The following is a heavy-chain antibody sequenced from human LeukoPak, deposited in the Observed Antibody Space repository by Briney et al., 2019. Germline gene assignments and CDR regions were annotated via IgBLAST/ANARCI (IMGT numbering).Heavy chain of an antibody. J-gene: IGHJ6*03. D-gene: IGHD3-16*01. CDR2: IIPIFGTA. V-gene: IGHV1-69*13. CDR3: ARDNTMGGHMDV. CDR1: GYTFSGSY. Sequence: SVKVSCKASGYTFSGSYMHWVRQAPGQGLEWMGGIIPIFGTANYAQKFQGRVTITADESTSTAYMELSSLRSEDTAVYYCARDNTMGGHMDVWGKGTTVTVSS.